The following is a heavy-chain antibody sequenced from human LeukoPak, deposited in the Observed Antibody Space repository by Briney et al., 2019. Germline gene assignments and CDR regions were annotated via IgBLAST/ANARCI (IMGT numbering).Heavy chain of an antibody. D-gene: IGHD1-1*01. CDR1: GAPISSYY. J-gene: IGHJ1*01. CDR2: ISYSGST. Sequence: SETLSLTCTVSGAPISSYYWSWIRQPPGKGLEWIGYISYSGSTNYNPSLKSRVTISVDMSKNQFSLKLSSVTAADTAVYFCARLPRGTQPPDYCQNWGQGTLVTVSS. CDR3: ARLPRGTQPPDYCQN. V-gene: IGHV4-59*08.